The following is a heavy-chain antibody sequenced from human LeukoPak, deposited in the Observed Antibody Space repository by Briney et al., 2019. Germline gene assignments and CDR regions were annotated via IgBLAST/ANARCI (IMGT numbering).Heavy chain of an antibody. V-gene: IGHV3-53*01. D-gene: IGHD6-6*01. J-gene: IGHJ4*02. CDR1: GFAVSSNY. CDR2: VYSGDNT. Sequence: EPGGSLRLSCAASGFAVSSNYMSWVRQAPGKGLEWVSVVYSGDNTYYAASVRVRFTISRDNSKNTLYLRMNSLRPEDTAVYFCARDAANSIAARYDYWGQGTLVTVSS. CDR3: ARDAANSIAARYDY.